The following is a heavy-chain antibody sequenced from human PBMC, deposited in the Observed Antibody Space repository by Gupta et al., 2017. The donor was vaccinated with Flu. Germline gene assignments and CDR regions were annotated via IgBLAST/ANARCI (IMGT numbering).Heavy chain of an antibody. J-gene: IGHJ4*02. D-gene: IGHD2-15*01. CDR3: ARKGGGHCSGGTCYSFDY. Sequence: QVQLVQSGAEVKKPGSSVKVSCQASGVTFSSYAINWVRQAPGQGLEWMGGIIPVFGPTNYAQKFQGRVTITADESTSTAYMELSSLRSEDTAVYYCARKGGGHCSGGTCYSFDYWGQGTLVTVSS. CDR2: IIPVFGPT. CDR1: GVTFSSYA. V-gene: IGHV1-69*01.